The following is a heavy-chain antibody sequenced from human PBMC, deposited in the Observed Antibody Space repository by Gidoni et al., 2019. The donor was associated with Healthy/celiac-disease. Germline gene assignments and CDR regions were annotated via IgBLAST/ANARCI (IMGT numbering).Heavy chain of an antibody. CDR2: IYHSGST. J-gene: IGHJ4*02. Sequence: QVQLQESGPGLVKPPGTLSLTCAVPGGSTSSSNWWSWVRQPPGKGLEWIGEIYHSGSTNYNPSLKSRVTISVDKSKNQFSLKLSSVTAADTAVYYCAKLPRYSSGWYFDYWGQGTLVTVSS. D-gene: IGHD6-19*01. CDR1: GGSTSSSNW. CDR3: AKLPRYSSGWYFDY. V-gene: IGHV4-4*03.